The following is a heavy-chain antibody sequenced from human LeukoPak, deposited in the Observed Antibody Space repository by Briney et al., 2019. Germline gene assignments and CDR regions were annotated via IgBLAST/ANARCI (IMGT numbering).Heavy chain of an antibody. V-gene: IGHV4-4*07. D-gene: IGHD3-22*01. J-gene: IGHJ3*02. CDR2: IHATGST. CDR3: ARILDRDI. CDR1: GGPITNSY. Sequence: PSETLSLTCTVSGGPITNSYWSWVRHAAGTGMEWIGRIHATGSTDYSPSLNSRVSMSLDMPTKQFSLTLSAVTAADTATYYCARILDRDIWGQGTLVTVSP.